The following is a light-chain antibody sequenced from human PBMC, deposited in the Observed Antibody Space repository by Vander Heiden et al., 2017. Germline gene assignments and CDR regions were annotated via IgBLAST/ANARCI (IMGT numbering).Light chain of an antibody. CDR2: AAS. V-gene: IGKV1-8*01. J-gene: IGKJ2*01. Sequence: AIRMTQSPSSFSASTGDRVTIACRSSQGISSYLGWYQQKPGKAPKLLIYAASTLQSGVPSRFSGSVSGTDFTLAISYLQSQDFATYCCQQEDRCPFTFGQGTKLDIK. CDR1: QGISSY. CDR3: QQEDRCPFT.